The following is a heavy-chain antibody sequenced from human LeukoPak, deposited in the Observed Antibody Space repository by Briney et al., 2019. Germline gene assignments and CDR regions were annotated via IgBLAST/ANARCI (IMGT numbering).Heavy chain of an antibody. CDR1: GFTFSIYE. CDR3: ARTTEGYCRGRSCYSYYYYMDV. J-gene: IGHJ6*03. CDR2: ISSGGTI. Sequence: GGSLRLSCAASGFTFSIYEMNWVRQAPGKGLEWISYISSGGTIYYAESVKGRFTISRDNAKNSLYLQMNSLRAEDTALYYCARTTEGYCRGRSCYSYYYYMDVWGKGTTVTVSS. D-gene: IGHD2-15*01. V-gene: IGHV3-48*03.